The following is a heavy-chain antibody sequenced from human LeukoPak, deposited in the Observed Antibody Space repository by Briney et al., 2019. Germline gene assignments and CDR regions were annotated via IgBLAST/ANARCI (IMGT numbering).Heavy chain of an antibody. Sequence: GGSLRLSCAASGFTFSSYGMHWVRQAPGKGLEWVAVMSFDGSNTHHADSVKDRFTVSRDNSKNTLYLQMTSLRADDTAVYYCARDAGTWGYGYNFDCWGQGTLVTVSS. CDR2: MSFDGSNT. D-gene: IGHD1-1*01. CDR1: GFTFSSYG. J-gene: IGHJ4*02. V-gene: IGHV3-30*03. CDR3: ARDAGTWGYGYNFDC.